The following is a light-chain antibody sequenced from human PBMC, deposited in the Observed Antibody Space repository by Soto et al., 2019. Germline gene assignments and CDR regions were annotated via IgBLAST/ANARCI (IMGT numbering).Light chain of an antibody. CDR1: QSVSSSY. J-gene: IGKJ2*01. CDR3: QQYNNWLMYT. V-gene: IGKV3-20*01. CDR2: GAS. Sequence: EIVLTQSPGTLSLSPGERATLSCRASQSVSSSYLAWYQQKPGQAPRLLIYGASSRATGIPDRFSGSGSGTEFTLTISSLQSEDFAVYYCQQYNNWLMYTFGQGTQL.